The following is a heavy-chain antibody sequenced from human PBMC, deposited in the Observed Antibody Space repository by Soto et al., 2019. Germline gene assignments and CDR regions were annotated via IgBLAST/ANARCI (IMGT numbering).Heavy chain of an antibody. CDR3: AGVINLGLVPGYGMDV. J-gene: IGHJ6*02. CDR1: GFTFSSYD. CDR2: IGTAGDT. D-gene: IGHD6-19*01. V-gene: IGHV3-13*01. Sequence: GSLRLSCAASGFTFSSYDMHWVRQATRKGLEWVSAIGTAGDTYYPGSVKGRFTISRENAKNSLYLQMNSLRAEDTAVYYCAGVINLGLVPGYGMDVWGQGTTVTVSS.